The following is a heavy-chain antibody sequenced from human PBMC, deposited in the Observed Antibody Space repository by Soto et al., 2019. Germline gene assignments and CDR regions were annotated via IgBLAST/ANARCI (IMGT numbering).Heavy chain of an antibody. V-gene: IGHV4-34*01. J-gene: IGHJ6*02. CDR1: GGSFSGYY. CDR3: ARGVIVTTLGVRRDVNYGMDV. Sequence: QVQLQQWGAGLLKPSETLSLTCAVYGGSFSGYYWSWIRQPPGKGLEWIGEINHSGSTNYNPSLKSRLTISEDTSKNQFSLKLSSVTAADTAVYYCARGVIVTTLGVRRDVNYGMDVWGQGTTVIVSS. CDR2: INHSGST. D-gene: IGHD5-12*01.